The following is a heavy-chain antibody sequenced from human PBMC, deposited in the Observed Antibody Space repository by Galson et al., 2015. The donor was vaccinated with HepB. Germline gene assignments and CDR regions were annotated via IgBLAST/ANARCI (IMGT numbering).Heavy chain of an antibody. V-gene: IGHV3-73*01. D-gene: IGHD5-12*01. Sequence: SLRLSCAASGFTFSGSAIHWVRQASGKGPEWIGRIRSNANNYAALSVPSLKGRFTISRDDSKNMAYLHMRSLRTDDTAVYYCVRLGDLSGYSSRWGQGTLVTVS. J-gene: IGHJ4*02. CDR3: VRLGDLSGYSSR. CDR2: IRSNANNYAA. CDR1: GFTFSGSA.